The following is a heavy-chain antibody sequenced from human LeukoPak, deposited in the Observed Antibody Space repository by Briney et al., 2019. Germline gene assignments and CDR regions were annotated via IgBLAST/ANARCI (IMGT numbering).Heavy chain of an antibody. CDR1: GGSISCGGYY. CDR2: IYYSGST. V-gene: IGHV4-31*03. J-gene: IGHJ4*02. Sequence: SETLSLTCTVSGGSISCGGYYWGWIRQHPGKGLEWIGYIYYSGSTYYNPSLKSRVTISVDTSKNQFSLKLSSVTAADTAVYYCARGEVIPDYWGQGTLVTVSS. CDR3: ARGEVIPDY. D-gene: IGHD3-22*01.